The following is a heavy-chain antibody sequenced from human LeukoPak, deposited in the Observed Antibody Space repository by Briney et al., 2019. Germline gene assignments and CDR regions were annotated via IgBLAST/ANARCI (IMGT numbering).Heavy chain of an antibody. D-gene: IGHD1-26*01. CDR3: ARFYANEWELPH. V-gene: IGHV3-23*01. CDR1: GFTFSSYA. CDR2: ISGSGGST. J-gene: IGHJ4*02. Sequence: GGSLRLSCAASGFTFSSYAMSWVRQAPGKGLECVSTISGSGGSTYYADSVKGRFTISRDNSKNTLYLQMNSLRAEDTAVYYCARFYANEWELPHWGQGTLVTVSS.